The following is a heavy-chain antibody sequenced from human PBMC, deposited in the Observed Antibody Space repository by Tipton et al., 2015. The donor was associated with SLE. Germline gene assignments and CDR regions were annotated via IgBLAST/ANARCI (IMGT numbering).Heavy chain of an antibody. Sequence: TLSLTCTVSGGSISSGGYYWSWIRQHPGEGLEWLGYIYYSGSTNNNPALKSRVTISVDTSKNQFSLKLSSVTAADTAVYYCARGPLADYWGQGTLVTVSS. J-gene: IGHJ4*02. CDR2: IYYSGST. CDR1: GGSISSGGYY. CDR3: ARGPLADY. V-gene: IGHV4-31*03.